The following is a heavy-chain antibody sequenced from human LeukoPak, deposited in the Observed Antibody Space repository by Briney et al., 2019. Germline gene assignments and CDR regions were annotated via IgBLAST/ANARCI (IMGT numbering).Heavy chain of an antibody. CDR2: ISSSSSYI. CDR3: ARDPGYSYGPEDI. V-gene: IGHV3-21*01. Sequence: TGGSLRLSCAASGSTFSSYRMNWVRQAPGKGLEWVSSISSSSSYIYYADSVKGRFTISRDNAKNSLYLQMNSLRAEDTAVYYCARDPGYSYGPEDIWGQGTMVTVSS. CDR1: GSTFSSYR. D-gene: IGHD5-18*01. J-gene: IGHJ3*02.